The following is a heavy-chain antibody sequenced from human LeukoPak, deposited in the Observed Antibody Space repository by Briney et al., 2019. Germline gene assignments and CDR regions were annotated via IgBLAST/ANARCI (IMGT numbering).Heavy chain of an antibody. J-gene: IGHJ6*03. Sequence: PSQTLSLTCTVSGGSISSGSYYWSWIRQPAGKGLEWIGRIDISGSTNYNPSLTSRVTISVDTSKNHFSLKLSSVTAADTAVYYCARVEEGYGSGRRENYYYYYMDVWGKGTTVTISS. CDR3: ARVEEGYGSGRRENYYYYYMDV. D-gene: IGHD3-10*01. V-gene: IGHV4-61*02. CDR1: GGSISSGSYY. CDR2: IDISGST.